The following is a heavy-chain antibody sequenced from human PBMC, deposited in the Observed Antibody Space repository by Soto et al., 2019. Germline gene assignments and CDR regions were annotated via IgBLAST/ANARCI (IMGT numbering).Heavy chain of an antibody. CDR3: AREVGYGDYVAWFDP. Sequence: SVKVSCKASGGTFSSYAISWVRQAPGQGLEWMGGIIPIFGTANYAQKFQGRVTITADKSTSTAYMELSSLRSEDTAVYYCAREVGYGDYVAWFDPWGQGTLVTVSS. CDR2: IIPIFGTA. V-gene: IGHV1-69*06. J-gene: IGHJ5*02. CDR1: GGTFSSYA. D-gene: IGHD4-17*01.